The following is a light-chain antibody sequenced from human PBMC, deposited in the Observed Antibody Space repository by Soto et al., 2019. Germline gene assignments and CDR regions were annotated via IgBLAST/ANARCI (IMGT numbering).Light chain of an antibody. CDR2: YIS. CDR1: QSAGNF. CDR3: QQYNSYWT. V-gene: IGKV3D-15*01. J-gene: IGKJ1*01. Sequence: EIVMTKSPATLSVSPGETASLSCRASQSAGNFLAWYQQKPGQAPRLLIYYISTRATGIPARFSGSGSGTEFTLTISSLQPDDFATYYCQQYNSYWTFGQGTKV.